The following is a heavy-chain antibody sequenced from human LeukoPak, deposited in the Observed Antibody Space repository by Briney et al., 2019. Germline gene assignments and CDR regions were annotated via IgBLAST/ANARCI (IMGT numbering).Heavy chain of an antibody. CDR1: GGSMNSYY. V-gene: IGHV4-59*01. Sequence: KASETLSLTCSVSGGSMNSYYWSWIRQPPGKGLEWFGYIYYSGSTKYNPSVKSRVTISVDRSKNQFSLKLSSVTAADTAVYYCARGYYYDNSGYYLFDYWGHGTLVTVSS. D-gene: IGHD3-22*01. CDR3: ARGYYYDNSGYYLFDY. J-gene: IGHJ4*01. CDR2: IYYSGST.